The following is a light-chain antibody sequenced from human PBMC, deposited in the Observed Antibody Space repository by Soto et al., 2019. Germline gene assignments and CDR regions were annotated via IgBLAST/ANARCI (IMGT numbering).Light chain of an antibody. V-gene: IGLV2-8*01. Sequence: QSALTQPPSASGSPEQSFTISCPGTRSDIGGFNFVAGYQQHPSTDPKLFIFEVYKRPSGVPDRFSGSKSGNTASRVGSGRQAEDEADYYGSAYAGINNNSVIFGGGTKLTVL. J-gene: IGLJ2*01. CDR1: RSDIGGFNF. CDR2: EVY. CDR3: SAYAGINNNSVI.